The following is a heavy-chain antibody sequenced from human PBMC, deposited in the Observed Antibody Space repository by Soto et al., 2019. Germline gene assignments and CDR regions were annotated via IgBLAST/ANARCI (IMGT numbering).Heavy chain of an antibody. V-gene: IGHV3-72*01. CDR1: GFIFSDHY. D-gene: IGHD1-1*01. CDR2: TRNKFNIYTT. CDR3: AQTAYFDAFDI. J-gene: IGHJ3*02. Sequence: EVQLVESGGGLVQPGGSLRLSCAASGFIFSDHYMDWVRQAPGKGLEWVGRTRNKFNIYTTEYAASVKGRFAISRDDSKNSLFLQMNSLKTEDTAVYYCAQTAYFDAFDIWGQGTMVTVSS.